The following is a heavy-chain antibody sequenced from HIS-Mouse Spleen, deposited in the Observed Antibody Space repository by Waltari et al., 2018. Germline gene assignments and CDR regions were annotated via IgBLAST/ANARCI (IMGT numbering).Heavy chain of an antibody. CDR2: LNPNSGGT. CDR1: GYTFTGYY. J-gene: IGHJ5*02. D-gene: IGHD1-26*01. Sequence: QVQLVQSGAEVKKPGASVKVSCKASGYTFTGYYMHWVRQAPGQGLGWMGWLNPNSGGTNYAQKFQGRVTMTRDTSISTAYMELSRLRSDDTAVYYCARGSGRWELLLPNWFDPWGQGTLVTVSS. V-gene: IGHV1-2*02. CDR3: ARGSGRWELLLPNWFDP.